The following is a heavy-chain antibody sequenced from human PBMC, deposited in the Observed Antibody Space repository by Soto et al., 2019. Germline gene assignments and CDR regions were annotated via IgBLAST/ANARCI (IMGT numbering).Heavy chain of an antibody. J-gene: IGHJ4*02. CDR3: ARLEGLATISYYFDC. Sequence: SETRSLTCSVSGDSINSDKYYWGWIRQPPGKGLEWIGSIYYRGNTYYNPSLQTRVTISLDKSKSQFSLRLNSVTAADSAVYFCARLEGLATISYYFDCWGQGDQVTVSS. CDR1: GDSINSDKYY. CDR2: IYYRGNT. V-gene: IGHV4-39*01. D-gene: IGHD3-9*01.